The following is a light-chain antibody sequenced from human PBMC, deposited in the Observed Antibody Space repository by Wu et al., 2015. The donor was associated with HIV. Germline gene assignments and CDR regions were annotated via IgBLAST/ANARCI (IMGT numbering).Light chain of an antibody. CDR1: QSISSW. Sequence: DIQMTQSPSTLSASVGDRVTITCRASQSISSWVAWYQQKQGKAPKLLIYQSSSLETGIPSRFTGTTSGSDFILTITTLQPDDFATYYCQQYNGYPWTFGQGTKVDIK. CDR2: QSS. V-gene: IGKV1-5*03. J-gene: IGKJ1*01. CDR3: QQYNGYPWT.